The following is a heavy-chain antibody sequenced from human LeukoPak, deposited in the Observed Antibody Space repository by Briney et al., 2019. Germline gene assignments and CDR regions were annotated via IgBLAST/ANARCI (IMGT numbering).Heavy chain of an antibody. CDR3: ARFLDAYSSSSHVGY. V-gene: IGHV1-18*01. Sequence: ASVKVSCKASGYTFTSYGISWVRQAPGQGLEWMGWISAYNGNTNYAQKLQGRVTMTTDTSTSTAYMELRSLRSDDTAVYYCARFLDAYSSSSHVGYWGQGTLVTVSS. D-gene: IGHD6-6*01. CDR1: GYTFTSYG. CDR2: ISAYNGNT. J-gene: IGHJ4*02.